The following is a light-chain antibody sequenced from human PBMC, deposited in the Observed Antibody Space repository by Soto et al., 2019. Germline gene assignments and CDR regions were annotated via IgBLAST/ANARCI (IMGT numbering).Light chain of an antibody. CDR1: QSVSSY. CDR2: DAS. J-gene: IGKJ4*01. CDR3: QRGSNWPGLT. V-gene: IGKV3-11*01. Sequence: EIVLTQSPATLSLSPGERATLSCRASQSVSSYLAWYQQKPGQAPRLLIYDASNRATGIPARFSGSGSGTDFTLTISSLEPDDFEGYDCQRGSNWPGLTFGGGTEVDSK.